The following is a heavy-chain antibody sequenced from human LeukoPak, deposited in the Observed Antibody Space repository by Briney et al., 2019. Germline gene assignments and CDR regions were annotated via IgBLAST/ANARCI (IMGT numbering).Heavy chain of an antibody. CDR1: GFTFSSYA. D-gene: IGHD2-2*02. J-gene: IGHJ4*02. CDR2: ISYDGSNK. V-gene: IGHV3-30-3*01. CDR3: AREGEDCSSTSCYSGYLDY. Sequence: GGSLRLSCAASGFTFSSYAMHWVRQAPGKGLEWVAVISYDGSNKYYADSVKGRFTIPRDNSKNTLYLQMNSLRAEDTAVYYCAREGEDCSSTSCYSGYLDYWGQGTLVTVSS.